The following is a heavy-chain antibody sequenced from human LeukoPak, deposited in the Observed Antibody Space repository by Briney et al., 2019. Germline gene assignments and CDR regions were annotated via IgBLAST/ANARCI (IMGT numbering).Heavy chain of an antibody. D-gene: IGHD3-10*01. CDR2: ISGSGGST. Sequence: GGSLRLSCAASGFTFSGYAMSWVCQAPGKGLEWVSTISGSGGSTYYADSVKGRFTSSRDNSKNTLSLQMNNLRAEDTAVYYCAKESRYYYGSGSFSSQFDYWGQGNLVTVSS. CDR1: GFTFSGYA. J-gene: IGHJ4*02. V-gene: IGHV3-23*01. CDR3: AKESRYYYGSGSFSSQFDY.